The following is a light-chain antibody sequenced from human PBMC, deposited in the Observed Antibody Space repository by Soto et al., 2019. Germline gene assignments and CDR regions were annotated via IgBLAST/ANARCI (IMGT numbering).Light chain of an antibody. CDR3: QQYGSTPAP. Sequence: EIMLTQSPGTLSLSPGERVTLSCRASQSLSSAYIGWYQQRPGQAPRLLIYGASNRATGIPDRFSGSGSGTDFTLTITRLEPEDFALYFCQQYGSTPAPFGGGTKVEIK. J-gene: IGKJ4*01. CDR1: QSLSSAY. CDR2: GAS. V-gene: IGKV3-20*01.